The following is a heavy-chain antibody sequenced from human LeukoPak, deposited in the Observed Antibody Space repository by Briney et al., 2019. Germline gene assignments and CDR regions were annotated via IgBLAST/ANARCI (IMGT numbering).Heavy chain of an antibody. CDR2: IYTSGGT. V-gene: IGHV4-4*07. CDR3: ARGAVAGKPPRNWFDP. Sequence: SETLSLTCTVSGGSISSYYWSWIRQPAGKGLEWIGRIYTSGGTNYNPSLKSRVTMSVDTSKNQFSLKLSSVTAADTAVYYCARGAVAGKPPRNWFDPWGQGTLVTVSS. CDR1: GGSISSYY. D-gene: IGHD6-19*01. J-gene: IGHJ5*02.